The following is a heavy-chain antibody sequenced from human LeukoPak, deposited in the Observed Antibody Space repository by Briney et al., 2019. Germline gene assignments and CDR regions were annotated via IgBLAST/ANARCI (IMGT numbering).Heavy chain of an antibody. CDR1: GGSFSGYY. Sequence: PSETLSLTCAVYGGSFSGYYWSWIRQPPGKGLEWIGEINHSGSTNYNPSLKSRATISVDTSKNQFSLKLGSVTAADTAVYYCASLLGYCSSISCVDPWGQGTLVTVSS. CDR2: INHSGST. J-gene: IGHJ5*02. D-gene: IGHD2-2*01. V-gene: IGHV4-34*01. CDR3: ASLLGYCSSISCVDP.